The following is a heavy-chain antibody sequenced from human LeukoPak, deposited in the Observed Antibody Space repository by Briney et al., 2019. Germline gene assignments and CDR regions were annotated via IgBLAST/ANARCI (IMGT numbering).Heavy chain of an antibody. CDR1: GFTFSNYW. J-gene: IGHJ4*02. Sequence: PGGSLRLSCAASGFTFSNYWMTWVRQAPGKGLEWVSYITRSSTTIYYADSVKGRFTISRDNAKNSLYLQMNSLRAEDTAVYYCARDQSLDYWGQGTLVTVSS. CDR3: ARDQSLDY. CDR2: ITRSSTTI. V-gene: IGHV3-48*01.